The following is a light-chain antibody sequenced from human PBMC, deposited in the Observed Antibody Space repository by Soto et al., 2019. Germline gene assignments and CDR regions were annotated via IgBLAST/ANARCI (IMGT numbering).Light chain of an antibody. CDR1: QSISSW. V-gene: IGKV1-5*03. CDR3: QQYKSYSRT. CDR2: KAS. J-gene: IGKJ1*01. Sequence: DIQMTQSPYTLSASLGHRVTITCRASQSISSWLAWYQQKPGKAPNLLIYKASSLESGVPSRFSGSGTGTEFTLTISSLQPEDFATYYCQQYKSYSRTFDQGTKVDIK.